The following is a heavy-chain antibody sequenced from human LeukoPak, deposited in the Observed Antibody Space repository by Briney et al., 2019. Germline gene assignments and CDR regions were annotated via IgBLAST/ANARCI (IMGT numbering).Heavy chain of an antibody. CDR3: ARGPGITGTTPLDY. CDR2: IYYSGST. D-gene: IGHD1-7*01. Sequence: SETLSLTCTVSGGSISSSSYYWGWIRQPPGKGLEWIGSIYYSGSTYYNPSLKSRVTISVDTSKNQFSLKLSSVTAADTAVYYCARGPGITGTTPLDYWGQGTLVTVSS. CDR1: GGSISSSSYY. J-gene: IGHJ4*02. V-gene: IGHV4-39*01.